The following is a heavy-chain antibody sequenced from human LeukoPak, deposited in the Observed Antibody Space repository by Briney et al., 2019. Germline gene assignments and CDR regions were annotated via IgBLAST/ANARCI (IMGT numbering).Heavy chain of an antibody. Sequence: ASVKVSCKVSGYTLTELSMHWVRQAPGKGLEWMGGFDPEDGETIYAQKFQGRVTMTEDTSTDTAYTELSSLRSEDTAVYYCATGSSVVYVWGSYLFDPWGQGTLVTVSS. D-gene: IGHD3-16*02. CDR3: ATGSSVVYVWGSYLFDP. V-gene: IGHV1-24*01. CDR1: GYTLTELS. CDR2: FDPEDGET. J-gene: IGHJ5*02.